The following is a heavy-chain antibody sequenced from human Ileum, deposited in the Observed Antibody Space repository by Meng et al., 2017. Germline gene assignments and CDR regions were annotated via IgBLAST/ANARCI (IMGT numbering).Heavy chain of an antibody. D-gene: IGHD3-10*01. CDR1: GFTFSSYW. CDR2: INSDGSST. J-gene: IGHJ4*01. V-gene: IGHV3-74*01. Sequence: GGSLRLSCAASGFTFSSYWMHWVRQAPGKGLVWVSRINSDGSSTNYADSVKGRFTISRDNAKNTLYLQMNSLTVEDTAMYYCTRGPGFGGSYYNFDSWGHGTRVTVSS. CDR3: TRGPGFGGSYYNFDS.